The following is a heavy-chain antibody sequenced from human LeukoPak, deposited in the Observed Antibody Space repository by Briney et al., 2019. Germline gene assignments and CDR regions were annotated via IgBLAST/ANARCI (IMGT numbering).Heavy chain of an antibody. Sequence: PGGSLRLSCAASGFTFSSYWMSWVRQAPGKGLEWVANIKQDGSEKYYVDSVKGRFTISRDNAKNSLYLQMNSLRAEDTAVYYCARHILTGYGAFDIWGQGTMVTVSS. V-gene: IGHV3-7*01. CDR3: ARHILTGYGAFDI. CDR2: IKQDGSEK. CDR1: GFTFSSYW. D-gene: IGHD3-9*01. J-gene: IGHJ3*02.